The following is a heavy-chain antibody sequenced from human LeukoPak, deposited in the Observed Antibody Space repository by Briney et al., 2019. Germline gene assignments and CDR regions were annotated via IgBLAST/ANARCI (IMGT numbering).Heavy chain of an antibody. D-gene: IGHD3-22*01. CDR2: INHSGST. CDR1: GGSFSDYY. Sequence: SETLSLTCAVHGGSFSDYYWSWVRLPPGKGLEWIGEINHSGSTNYNPSLRSRVTISVDTSKNHFSLKVSSVTAADTALYYCARGLSYYDSSGFYYYYGMDVWGQGTTVTVSS. CDR3: ARGLSYYDSSGFYYYYGMDV. V-gene: IGHV4-34*01. J-gene: IGHJ6*02.